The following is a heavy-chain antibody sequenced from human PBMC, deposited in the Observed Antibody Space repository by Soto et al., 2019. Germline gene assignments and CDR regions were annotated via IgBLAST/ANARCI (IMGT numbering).Heavy chain of an antibody. V-gene: IGHV4-30-2*01. CDR1: GGSISSGGYS. CDR2: IYHSGST. Sequence: QLQLQESGSGLVKPSQTLSLTCAVSGGSISSGGYSWSWIRQPPGKGLEWIGYIYHSGSTYYNPSLKSRVTISVDRSKNQFSLKLSSVTAADTAVYYCARGTVVVTAIDYFYYWGQGTLVTVSS. CDR3: ARGTVVVTAIDYFYY. D-gene: IGHD2-21*02. J-gene: IGHJ4*02.